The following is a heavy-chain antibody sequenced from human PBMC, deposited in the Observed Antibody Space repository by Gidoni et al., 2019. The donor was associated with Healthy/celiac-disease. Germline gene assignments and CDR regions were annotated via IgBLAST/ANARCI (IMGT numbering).Heavy chain of an antibody. CDR3: ASTYCSGGSCYATFDY. Sequence: QVQLQESGPGLVKPSQTLSLTCTASGGSISSGSYYWSWIRQPAGKGLEWIGRIYTSGSTNYNPSLKSRVTISVDTSKNQFSLKLSSVTAADTAVYYCASTYCSGGSCYATFDYWGQGTLVTVSS. D-gene: IGHD2-15*01. J-gene: IGHJ4*02. V-gene: IGHV4-61*02. CDR2: IYTSGST. CDR1: GGSISSGSYY.